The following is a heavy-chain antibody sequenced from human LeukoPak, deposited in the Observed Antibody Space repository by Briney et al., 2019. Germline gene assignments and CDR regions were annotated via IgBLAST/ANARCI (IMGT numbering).Heavy chain of an antibody. Sequence: GSLRLSCAASEFTFSDYYMSWIRQAPGKGLEWVSYISSSGSTIYYADSVKGRFTISRDNAKNSLYLQMNSLRAEDTAVYYCARDGYFDWLSGGVGFDYWGQGTLVNVSS. J-gene: IGHJ4*02. CDR1: EFTFSDYY. CDR3: ARDGYFDWLSGGVGFDY. CDR2: ISSSGSTI. D-gene: IGHD3-9*01. V-gene: IGHV3-11*01.